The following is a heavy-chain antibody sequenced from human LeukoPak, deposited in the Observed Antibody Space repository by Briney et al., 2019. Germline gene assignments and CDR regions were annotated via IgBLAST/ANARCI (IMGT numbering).Heavy chain of an antibody. Sequence: SETLSLTCTVSGGSISTSNYYWGWIRQPPGKGLEWIGNIFYSGSTNYNPSLKSRVTISVDKSKNQFSLKLSSVTAADTAVYYCASRVVVVIIDAFDIWGQGTMVTVSS. D-gene: IGHD3-22*01. J-gene: IGHJ3*02. CDR3: ASRVVVVIIDAFDI. CDR1: GGSISTSNYY. CDR2: IFYSGST. V-gene: IGHV4-61*05.